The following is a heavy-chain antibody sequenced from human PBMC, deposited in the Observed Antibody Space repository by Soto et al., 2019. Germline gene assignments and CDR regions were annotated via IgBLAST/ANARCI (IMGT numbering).Heavy chain of an antibody. V-gene: IGHV1-18*01. D-gene: IGHD3-16*01. CDR1: GYIFVNYG. CDR2: ISPYTGNT. Sequence: QVQLVQSGDEVKKPGASVKVSCKASGYIFVNYGIAWVRQAPGKGLEWMGWISPYTGNTHSATKVQGRLTMTTDTSTSTAYMDLGSLTSDDTAVYYCVMVDNYVTPTPQDVWGPGTTVTVSS. J-gene: IGHJ6*02. CDR3: VMVDNYVTPTPQDV.